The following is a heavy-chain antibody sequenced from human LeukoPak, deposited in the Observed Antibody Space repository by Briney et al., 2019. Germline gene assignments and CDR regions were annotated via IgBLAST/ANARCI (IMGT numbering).Heavy chain of an antibody. CDR1: GFTFSSYG. V-gene: IGHV3-30*02. CDR2: IRYDGSNK. D-gene: IGHD5-12*01. J-gene: IGHJ3*02. Sequence: GGSLRLSCAASGFTFSSYGMHWVRQAPGKGLEWVAFIRYDGSNKYYVDSVKGRFTISRDNSKNTLYLQMNSLRAEDTAVYYCAKVLASGYDSRWASDIWGQGTMVTVSS. CDR3: AKVLASGYDSRWASDI.